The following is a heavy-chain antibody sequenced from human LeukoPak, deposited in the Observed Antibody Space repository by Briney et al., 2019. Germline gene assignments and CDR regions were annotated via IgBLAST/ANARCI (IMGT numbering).Heavy chain of an antibody. Sequence: GGSLGLSRAASGFTFSSYAMHWVRQAPGKGLEWVAVISYDGSNKYYADSVKGRFTISRDNSKNTLYLQMNSLRAEDTAVYYCARALGYGGSGDCFEYWGPGTLFTVSS. J-gene: IGHJ4*02. CDR1: GFTFSSYA. CDR3: ARALGYGGSGDCFEY. D-gene: IGHD4-23*01. V-gene: IGHV3-30*04. CDR2: ISYDGSNK.